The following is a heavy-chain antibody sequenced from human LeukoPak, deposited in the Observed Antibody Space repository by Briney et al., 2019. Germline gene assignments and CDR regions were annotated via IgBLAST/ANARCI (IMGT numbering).Heavy chain of an antibody. CDR2: INPNSGGT. Sequence: GASVKVSCKASGYTFTGYYMHWVRQAPGQGLEWMGWINPNSGGTNYAQKFQGRVTMTRDTSISTAYMELSRLRSDDTAVYYCARSVDIAATQFDYWGQGTLVTVSS. CDR3: ARSVDIAATQFDY. CDR1: GYTFTGYY. V-gene: IGHV1-2*02. J-gene: IGHJ4*02. D-gene: IGHD5-12*01.